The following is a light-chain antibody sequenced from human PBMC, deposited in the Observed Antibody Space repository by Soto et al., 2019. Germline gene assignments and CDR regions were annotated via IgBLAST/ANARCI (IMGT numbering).Light chain of an antibody. J-gene: IGKJ4*01. CDR2: GAS. V-gene: IGKV3-20*01. CDR3: QQYGRSLT. Sequence: IVLTQSPGTLSLSPGERATLSCRASQSVTTYLAWYQQKPGQAPRLLIYGASSRATGIPDRFSGSGSGTDFTLTISRLEPEDFGLYYCQQYGRSLTFGGGTKV. CDR1: QSVTTY.